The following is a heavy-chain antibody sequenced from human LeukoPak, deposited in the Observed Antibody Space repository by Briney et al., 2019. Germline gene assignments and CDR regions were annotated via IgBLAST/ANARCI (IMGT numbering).Heavy chain of an antibody. J-gene: IGHJ4*02. CDR2: IYYSGSA. CDR3: ARDRDSSGWFDY. V-gene: IGHV4-59*01. D-gene: IGHD6-19*01. Sequence: SETLSLTCTVSGGSISGFYWGWIRQPPGKGLGWIGFIYYSGSANYNPSLQSRVTMSVDTSKNQFSLKLSSVTAADTAFYYCARDRDSSGWFDYWGQGTLVTVSS. CDR1: GGSISGFY.